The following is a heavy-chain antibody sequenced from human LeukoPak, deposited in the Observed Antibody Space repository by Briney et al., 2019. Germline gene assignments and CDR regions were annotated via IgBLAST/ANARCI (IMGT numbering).Heavy chain of an antibody. V-gene: IGHV3-30-3*01. J-gene: IGHJ6*02. CDR2: ISYDGSNK. CDR3: ARAPTYSSSYYYYGMDV. Sequence: PGGSLRLSCAASEFTFSSYAMHWVRQAPGKGLEWVAVISYDGSNKYYADSVKGRFTISRDNSKNTLYLQMNSLRAEDTAVYYCARAPTYSSSYYYYGMDVWGQGTTVTVSS. D-gene: IGHD6-6*01. CDR1: EFTFSSYA.